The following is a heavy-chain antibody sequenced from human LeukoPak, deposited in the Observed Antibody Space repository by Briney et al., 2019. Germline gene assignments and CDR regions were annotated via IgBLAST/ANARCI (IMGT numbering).Heavy chain of an antibody. V-gene: IGHV1-2*02. D-gene: IGHD6-19*01. CDR2: INPKSGGT. CDR1: GYTFTGYC. Sequence: GASEKVSCKASGYTFTGYCMHWVRQAPGQGLEWMGWINPKSGGTNYAQKFQGRVTMTRDTSISTTYMELSRLRSDDTAVYYCARDLGISGWYAPPLGYFDYWGQGTLVTVSS. J-gene: IGHJ4*02. CDR3: ARDLGISGWYAPPLGYFDY.